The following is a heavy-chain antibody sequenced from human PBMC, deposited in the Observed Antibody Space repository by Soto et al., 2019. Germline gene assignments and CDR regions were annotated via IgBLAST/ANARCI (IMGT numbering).Heavy chain of an antibody. CDR3: ARSPITGTPLYYYGMDV. CDR2: ISYDGSNK. D-gene: IGHD1-7*01. Sequence: GSLRLSGAASGFTFSSYAMHWVRQAPGKGLEWVAVISYDGSNKYYADSVKGRFTISRDNSKNTLYLQMNSLRAEDTAVYYCARSPITGTPLYYYGMDVWGQGTTVTVSS. CDR1: GFTFSSYA. V-gene: IGHV3-30-3*01. J-gene: IGHJ6*02.